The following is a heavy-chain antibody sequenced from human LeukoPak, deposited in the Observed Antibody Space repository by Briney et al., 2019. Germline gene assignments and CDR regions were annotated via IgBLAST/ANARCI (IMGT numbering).Heavy chain of an antibody. CDR1: GGSFGGYY. Sequence: SETLSLTCAVYGGSFGGYYWSWIRQPPGKGLEWIGYIYYSGSTNYNPSLKSRVTISVDTSKNQFSLKLSSVTAADTAVYYCARDHPAYCGGDCYFAFDIWGQGTMVTVSS. J-gene: IGHJ3*02. CDR2: IYYSGST. CDR3: ARDHPAYCGGDCYFAFDI. D-gene: IGHD2-21*02. V-gene: IGHV4-59*01.